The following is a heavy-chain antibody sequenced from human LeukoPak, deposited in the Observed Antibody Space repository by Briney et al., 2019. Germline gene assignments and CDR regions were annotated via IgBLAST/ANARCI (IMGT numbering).Heavy chain of an antibody. CDR2: INPSGGST. V-gene: IGHV1-46*01. Sequence: ASVKVSCKASGYTFTGYYMHWVRQAPGQGLEWMGIINPSGGSTSYAQKFQGRVTMTRDTSTSTVYMELSSLRSEDTAVYYCARIPDDGDHIGAFDIWGQGTMVTVSS. CDR3: ARIPDDGDHIGAFDI. CDR1: GYTFTGYY. D-gene: IGHD4-17*01. J-gene: IGHJ3*02.